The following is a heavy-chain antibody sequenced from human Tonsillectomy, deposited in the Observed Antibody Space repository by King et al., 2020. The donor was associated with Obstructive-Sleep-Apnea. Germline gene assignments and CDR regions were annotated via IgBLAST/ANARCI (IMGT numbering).Heavy chain of an antibody. CDR3: ARLDTAMVSRYYGMDV. J-gene: IGHJ6*02. V-gene: IGHV5-51*01. CDR1: GYSFTSYW. Sequence: VQLVESGAEVKKPGESLKISCKGSGYSFTSYWIGWVRQMPGKGLEWMGIIYPGDSDTRYSPSFQGQVTISADKSISTAYLQWSSLKASDTAMYYCARLDTAMVSRYYGMDVWGQGTTVTVSS. D-gene: IGHD5-18*01. CDR2: IYPGDSDT.